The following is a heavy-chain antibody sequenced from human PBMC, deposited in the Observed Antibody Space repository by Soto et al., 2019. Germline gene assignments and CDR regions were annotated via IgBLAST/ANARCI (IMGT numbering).Heavy chain of an antibody. CDR3: ARVVPAAYFDY. CDR1: GYTFTSYG. J-gene: IGHJ4*02. CDR2: ISAYNGHT. D-gene: IGHD2-2*01. V-gene: IGHV1-18*01. Sequence: QVQLVQSGAEVKKPGASVMVSCKASGYTFTSYGISWVRQAPGQGLEWMGWISAYNGHTNYSQNFQGRVNMTTETSTSTAYMELRSLRSDDTAVFYCARVVPAAYFDYWGQGTLVTVSS.